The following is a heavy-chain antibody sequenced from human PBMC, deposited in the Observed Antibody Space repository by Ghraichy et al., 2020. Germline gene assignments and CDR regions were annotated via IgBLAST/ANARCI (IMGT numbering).Heavy chain of an antibody. CDR2: ISWNSGSR. D-gene: IGHD6-19*01. J-gene: IGHJ4*02. CDR1: GFTFSDYA. V-gene: IGHV3-9*01. CDR3: TKTPARDSSGWEIFEY. Sequence: GGSLRLSCAASGFTFSDYAMHWVRQVPGKGLEWVSGISWNSGSRDYADSLKGRFTISRDNAKNSLYLQVSSLRPEDTALYYCTKTPARDSSGWEIFEYWGQGTLVTVSS.